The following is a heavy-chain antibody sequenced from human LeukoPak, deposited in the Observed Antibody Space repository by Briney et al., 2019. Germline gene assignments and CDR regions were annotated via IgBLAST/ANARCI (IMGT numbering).Heavy chain of an antibody. J-gene: IGHJ6*02. Sequence: GGSLRLSCAASGFTFSSYSMNWVRQAPGKGLEWVSSISSSSSYIYYADSVKGRFTISRDNAKNSLYLQMNSLRAEDTAVYYCARDPGTCSSTSCYMPHYYYYYGMDVWGQGTTVTVSS. V-gene: IGHV3-21*01. CDR1: GFTFSSYS. CDR3: ARDPGTCSSTSCYMPHYYYYYGMDV. D-gene: IGHD2-2*02. CDR2: ISSSSSYI.